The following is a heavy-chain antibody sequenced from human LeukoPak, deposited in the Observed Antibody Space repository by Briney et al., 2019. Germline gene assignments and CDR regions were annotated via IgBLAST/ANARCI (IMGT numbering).Heavy chain of an antibody. CDR1: RGTFSSYA. Sequence: VASVKVSCKASRGTFSSYAISWVRQAPGQGLEWMGGIIPIFGTANYAQKFQGRVTITTDESTSTAYMELSSLRSEDTALYYCARGRPALVVITYFDYWGQGTLVTVSS. J-gene: IGHJ4*02. CDR2: IIPIFGTA. D-gene: IGHD3-22*01. CDR3: ARGRPALVVITYFDY. V-gene: IGHV1-69*05.